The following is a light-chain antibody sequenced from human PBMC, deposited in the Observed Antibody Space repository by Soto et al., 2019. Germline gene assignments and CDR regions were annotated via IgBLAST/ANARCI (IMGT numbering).Light chain of an antibody. J-gene: IGKJ5*01. V-gene: IGKV3-11*01. CDR1: QSVSSY. CDR2: DAS. CDR3: HQRQYWLPIT. Sequence: SAAAVSLKQKERATLSCRASQSVSSYLAWYQQKPGQAPRLLIYDASNRATGIPARFSGSGSGTDFTLTISSLEPEDFAIHYCHQRQYWLPITFGQ.